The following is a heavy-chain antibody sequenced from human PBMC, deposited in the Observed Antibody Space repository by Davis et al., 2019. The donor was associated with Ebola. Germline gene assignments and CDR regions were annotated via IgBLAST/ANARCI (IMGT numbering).Heavy chain of an antibody. CDR3: ARGWLRSGLDV. CDR1: GDSVSMIGAG. Sequence: PSETLSLTCAISGDSVSMIGAGWNWIRQSPSRGLEWLGRTYYNSKWFNDYAASVKGRIIINPDTAKNQFSLHLNSVTPEDTAVYYCARGWLRSGLDVWGKGAAVTVSS. D-gene: IGHD5-12*01. J-gene: IGHJ6*04. V-gene: IGHV6-1*01. CDR2: TYYNSKWFN.